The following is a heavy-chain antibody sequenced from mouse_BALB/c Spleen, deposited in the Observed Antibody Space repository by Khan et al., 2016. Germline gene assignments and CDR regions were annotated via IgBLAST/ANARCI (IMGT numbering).Heavy chain of an antibody. J-gene: IGHJ2*01. CDR3: ATSSSGYWYYFDF. CDR1: GYFIPSHYT. Sequence: EVELVESGPDLVKPSQSLSLTCTVTGYFIPSHYTWHWIRHFPGNKLEWMGYINYSGSTNYNPSLKSRFSITRDTSKNQFFLQLSSVTADDTATYYCATSSSGYWYYFDFCGQCTTLTVSS. CDR2: INYSGST. D-gene: IGHD3-1*01. V-gene: IGHV3-1*02.